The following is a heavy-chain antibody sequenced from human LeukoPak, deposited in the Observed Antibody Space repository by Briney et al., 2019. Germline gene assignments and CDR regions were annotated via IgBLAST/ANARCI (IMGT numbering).Heavy chain of an antibody. V-gene: IGHV3-30-3*01. J-gene: IGHJ6*02. CDR1: GFTFSSYA. Sequence: PGRSLRLSCAASGFTFSSYAMHWVRQAPGKGLEWVAVISYDGSNKFYADSVKGRFTISRDNSKNTLYLQMNSLRAEDTAVYYCARVQGRGYRWLTYYYYGMDVWGQGTTVTVSS. CDR3: ARVQGRGYRWLTYYYYGMDV. CDR2: ISYDGSNK. D-gene: IGHD6-13*01.